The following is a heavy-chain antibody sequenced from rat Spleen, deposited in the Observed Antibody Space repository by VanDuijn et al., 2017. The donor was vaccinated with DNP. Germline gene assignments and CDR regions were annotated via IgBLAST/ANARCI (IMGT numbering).Heavy chain of an antibody. J-gene: IGHJ2*01. D-gene: IGHD1-12*02. V-gene: IGHV5-7*01. CDR2: ISYDGSST. CDR1: GFTFSDSN. Sequence: EVQLVGSGGGLVQPGRSLKLSCAASGFTFSDSNMAWVRQAPEKGLEWVATISYDGSSTYYRDSVKGRFTISRDNAKSTLYLQMDSLRSEDTATYYCATQRYYDGTYYYGFDYWGQGVMVTVSS. CDR3: ATQRYYDGTYYYGFDY.